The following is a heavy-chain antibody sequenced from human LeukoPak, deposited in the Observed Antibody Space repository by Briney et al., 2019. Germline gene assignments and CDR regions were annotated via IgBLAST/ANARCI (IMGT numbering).Heavy chain of an antibody. Sequence: PGKSLRLSCAASGFTFSSYGMHWVRQAPGKGLEWVAGIASDGSNRYYADSVKGRFTISRDNSKNAVYLEMNSLRAEDTAVYYCARDVGSYPVDWGQGTLVSVSS. D-gene: IGHD2-21*01. J-gene: IGHJ4*02. CDR2: IASDGSNR. CDR3: ARDVGSYPVD. V-gene: IGHV3-30*03. CDR1: GFTFSSYG.